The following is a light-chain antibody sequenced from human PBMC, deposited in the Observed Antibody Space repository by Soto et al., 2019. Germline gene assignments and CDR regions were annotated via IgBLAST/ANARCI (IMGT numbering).Light chain of an antibody. CDR1: QSVSRSS. CDR2: GAY. V-gene: IGKV3-20*01. Sequence: EIVLTQSPGTLSLSIGERTTLSCRASQSVSRSSLTWYQQKPGQAPRLLISGAYNRATGIPDRFSGSGSGTEFTLTISRLEPEDFDVYIFQQYGSSPPTCGGGTKVEI. CDR3: QQYGSSPPT. J-gene: IGKJ4*01.